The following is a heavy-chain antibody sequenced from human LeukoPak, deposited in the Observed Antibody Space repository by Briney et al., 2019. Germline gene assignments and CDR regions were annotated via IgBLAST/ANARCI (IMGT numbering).Heavy chain of an antibody. CDR2: VHYSREA. J-gene: IGHJ5*02. V-gene: IGHV4-59*02. D-gene: IGHD2-15*01. CDR3: ARALGYCSGGSCTRGYNWFDP. Sequence: SETLSLTCTVSGGSVSSYYWSWIRQPPGRGLEWIGHVHYSREANYNASLESRLSMSIDVSKNQISLRLTSVTVADTAVYYCARALGYCSGGSCTRGYNWFDPWGQGTLVTVPS. CDR1: GGSVSSYY.